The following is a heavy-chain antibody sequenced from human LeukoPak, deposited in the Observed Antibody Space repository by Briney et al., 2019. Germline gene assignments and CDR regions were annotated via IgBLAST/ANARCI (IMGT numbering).Heavy chain of an antibody. V-gene: IGHV7-4-1*02. D-gene: IGHD6-19*01. CDR3: AIDQPVAGISNFDS. CDR1: GYTFTRYA. Sequence: ASVKVSCKASGYTFTRYAMNWLRQAPGQGLEWMGWINPNTGNPTYAQAFTGRFVFSLDTSVSTAYLQISSLNTEDTAVYYCAIDQPVAGISNFDSWGQGTLVTVSS. CDR2: INPNTGNP. J-gene: IGHJ4*02.